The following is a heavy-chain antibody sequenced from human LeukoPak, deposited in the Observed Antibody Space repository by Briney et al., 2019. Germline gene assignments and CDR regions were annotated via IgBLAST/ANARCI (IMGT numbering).Heavy chain of an antibody. CDR1: GFTFSSYG. D-gene: IGHD6-19*01. Sequence: GGSLRLSCAASGFTFSSYGMHWVRQAPGRGLEWVAVISYDGSNKYYADSVKGRFTISRDNSKNTLYLQMNSLRAEDTAVYYCARVFHAAGPQPLIAVADDAFDIWGQGTMVTVSS. J-gene: IGHJ3*02. V-gene: IGHV3-30*03. CDR3: ARVFHAAGPQPLIAVADDAFDI. CDR2: ISYDGSNK.